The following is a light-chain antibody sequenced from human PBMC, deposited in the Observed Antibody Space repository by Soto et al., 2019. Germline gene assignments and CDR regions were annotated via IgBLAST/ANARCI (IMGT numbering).Light chain of an antibody. CDR3: QQYNNWPTWT. Sequence: EIVMTQSPATLSVSQGERATLSCRASQSVSSNLAWYQQKPGQAPRLLIYGASTRATGIPARFSGSRSGTEFTLTISSLKSEDFAVYYCQQYNNWPTWTFGQGTKV. CDR1: QSVSSN. J-gene: IGKJ1*01. CDR2: GAS. V-gene: IGKV3-15*01.